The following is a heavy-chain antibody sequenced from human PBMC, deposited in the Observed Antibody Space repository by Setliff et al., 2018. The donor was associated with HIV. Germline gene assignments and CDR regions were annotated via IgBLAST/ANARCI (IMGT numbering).Heavy chain of an antibody. V-gene: IGHV3-30*02. J-gene: IGHJ4*02. D-gene: IGHD1-20*01. Sequence: GSLRLSCAASGFIFSNSDMHWVRQAPGKGLEWVAFIRYGSSEKYYGDSVKGRFTISRDNSKNTLYLQMDSLRAEDTAVYYCAKANVITGPTGWGSCSDHGGRGALVTVSS. CDR1: GFIFSNSD. CDR3: AKANVITGPTGWGSCSDH. CDR2: IRYGSSEK.